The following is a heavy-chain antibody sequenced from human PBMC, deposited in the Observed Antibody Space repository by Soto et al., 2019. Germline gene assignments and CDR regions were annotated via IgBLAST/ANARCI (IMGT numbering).Heavy chain of an antibody. D-gene: IGHD5-18*01. CDR2: INPNNGNT. CDR3: ARDGLDTAMRAWFDP. J-gene: IGHJ5*02. Sequence: ASVKVSCKASGYTFTSYDINWVRQATGQGLEWMGWINPNNGNTNYAQKLQGRVTMTTDTSTSTAYMELRSLRSDDTAVYYCARDGLDTAMRAWFDPWGQGTLVTVSS. V-gene: IGHV1-18*01. CDR1: GYTFTSYD.